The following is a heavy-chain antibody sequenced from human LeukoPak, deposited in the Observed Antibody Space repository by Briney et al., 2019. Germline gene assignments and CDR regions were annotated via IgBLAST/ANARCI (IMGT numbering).Heavy chain of an antibody. Sequence: ASVKVSCKASGYTFTSYGISWVRQAPGQGLEWMGWISAYNGNTNYAQKLQGRVTMTTDTSTSTAYMELRSLRSDDTAVYYCAMGPGELLPGSMMDYWGQGTLVTVSS. CDR3: AMGPGELLPGSMMDY. J-gene: IGHJ4*02. CDR2: ISAYNGNT. D-gene: IGHD3-10*01. CDR1: GYTFTSYG. V-gene: IGHV1-18*01.